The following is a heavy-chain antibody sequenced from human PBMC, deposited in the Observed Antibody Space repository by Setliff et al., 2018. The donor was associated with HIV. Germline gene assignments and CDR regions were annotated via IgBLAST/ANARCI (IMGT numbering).Heavy chain of an antibody. V-gene: IGHV1-18*01. Sequence: GASVKVSCKASGYTFSSYGISWGRQAPGQGLEWMGWISGYNGNTKYVQRLQGRVTMTTDTSTRTVYMELRSLRHDDTAEYFCARVPYRSAWFSGGHDAFDVWGQGTMVTVSS. CDR1: GYTFSSYG. D-gene: IGHD6-19*01. CDR3: ARVPYRSAWFSGGHDAFDV. J-gene: IGHJ3*01. CDR2: ISGYNGNT.